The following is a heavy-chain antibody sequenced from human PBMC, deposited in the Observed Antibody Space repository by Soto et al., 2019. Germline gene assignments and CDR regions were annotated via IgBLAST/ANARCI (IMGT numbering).Heavy chain of an antibody. CDR2: IHFGGNT. J-gene: IGHJ4*02. D-gene: IGHD6-19*01. CDR3: TKVSPQWLVHDY. Sequence: GGSLRISCGASGFTVSGDYVSWVRQAPGKGLECVSVIHFGGNTYYADSVKGRFTVSRDNSKNTLCLQMNSLRVEDTAIYFCTKVSPQWLVHDYWGQGTLVTVS. V-gene: IGHV3-53*01. CDR1: GFTVSGDY.